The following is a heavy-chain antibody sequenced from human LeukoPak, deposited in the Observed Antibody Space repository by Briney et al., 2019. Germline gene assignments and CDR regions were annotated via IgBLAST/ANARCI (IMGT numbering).Heavy chain of an antibody. CDR3: ASIQLWSRHWDY. V-gene: IGHV4-30-4*01. Sequence: SQTLSLTCTVSGGSISSGDYYWSWIRQPPGKGLEWIGYIYYSGSTYYNPSLKSRVTISVDTSKNQFSLKLSSVTAADTAVYYCASIQLWSRHWDYWGQGTLVTVSS. D-gene: IGHD5-18*01. CDR2: IYYSGST. J-gene: IGHJ4*02. CDR1: GGSISSGDYY.